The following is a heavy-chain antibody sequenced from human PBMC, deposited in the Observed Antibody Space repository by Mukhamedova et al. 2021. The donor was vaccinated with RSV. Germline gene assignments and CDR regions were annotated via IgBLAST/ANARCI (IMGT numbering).Heavy chain of an antibody. J-gene: IGHJ4*02. CDR3: ARQREHYYDSSGPFDY. CDR2: IYYSGST. Sequence: WGGLEWIGSIYYSGSTYYNPSLKSRVTISVDTSTNQFSLKLSSVTAADTAVYYCARQREHYYDSSGPFDYWGQGTLVTVSS. D-gene: IGHD3-22*01. V-gene: IGHV4-39*01.